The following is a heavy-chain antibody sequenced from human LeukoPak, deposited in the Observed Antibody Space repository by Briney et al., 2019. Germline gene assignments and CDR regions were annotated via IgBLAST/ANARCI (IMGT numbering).Heavy chain of an antibody. J-gene: IGHJ4*02. V-gene: IGHV4-4*07. CDR3: ARGGYSGYDLDY. Sequence: ASETLSLTCTVSGGSISSYYWSWIRQPAGTGLEWIGRIYTSGTTHYNPSLKSRVTMSVDTSKNQFSLKLSSVTAEDTAVYYCARGGYSGYDLDYWGQGTLVTVSS. CDR1: GGSISSYY. D-gene: IGHD5-12*01. CDR2: IYTSGTT.